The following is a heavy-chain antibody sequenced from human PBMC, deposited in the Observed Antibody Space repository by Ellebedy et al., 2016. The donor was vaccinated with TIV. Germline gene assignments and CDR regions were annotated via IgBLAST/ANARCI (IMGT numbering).Heavy chain of an antibody. V-gene: IGHV4-39*01. D-gene: IGHD4-23*01. CDR1: GGSISSSSYY. Sequence: SETLSLTCTVSGGSISSSSYYWGWIRQPPGKGLEWIGSIYYSGSTYYNPSLKSRVTISVDTSKNQFSLKLSSVTAADTAVYYCARLYGGHYDYWGQGTLVTVSS. J-gene: IGHJ4*02. CDR3: ARLYGGHYDY. CDR2: IYYSGST.